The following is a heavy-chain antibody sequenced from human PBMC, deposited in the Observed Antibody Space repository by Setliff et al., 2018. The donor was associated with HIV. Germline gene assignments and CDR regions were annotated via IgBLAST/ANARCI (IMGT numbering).Heavy chain of an antibody. D-gene: IGHD1-26*01. V-gene: IGHV3-23*01. CDR1: GFTFSSYA. CDR2: ISPGSDTT. J-gene: IGHJ3*01. Sequence: GGSLRLSCAASGFTFSSYAMSWVRQAPGKGLEWVSAISPGSDTTYYADSVKGRFTISRDDSRDMLFLQMNSLIPEDTAIYYCAKPTSGLYPRSFDLWGQGTKVTVSS. CDR3: AKPTSGLYPRSFDL.